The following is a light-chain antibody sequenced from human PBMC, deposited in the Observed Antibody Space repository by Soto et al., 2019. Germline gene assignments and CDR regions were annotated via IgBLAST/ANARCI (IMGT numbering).Light chain of an antibody. CDR2: EAS. CDR1: QSTSTW. Sequence: DIQMTQSPSTLSASVGDRVTITCRASQSTSTWLAWYQQRPGKTPKLLISEASKLESGLPSRFSGSGSGTEFPLTISSLQPDDFATYYCQQYITYPYAFGQGTKVEIK. J-gene: IGKJ1*01. V-gene: IGKV1-5*03. CDR3: QQYITYPYA.